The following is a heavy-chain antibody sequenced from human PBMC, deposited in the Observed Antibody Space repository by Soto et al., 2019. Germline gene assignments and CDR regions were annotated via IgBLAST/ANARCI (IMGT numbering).Heavy chain of an antibody. J-gene: IGHJ4*02. CDR2: INSDGSST. Sequence: PGGSLRLSCAASGFTFSSYWMHWVRQAPGKGLVWVSRINSDGSSTSYADSVKGRFTISRDNAKNTLYLQMNSLRAEDTAVYYCARETTRLYFDYWGQGTLVTVSS. CDR3: ARETTRLYFDY. CDR1: GFTFSSYW. D-gene: IGHD4-17*01. V-gene: IGHV3-74*01.